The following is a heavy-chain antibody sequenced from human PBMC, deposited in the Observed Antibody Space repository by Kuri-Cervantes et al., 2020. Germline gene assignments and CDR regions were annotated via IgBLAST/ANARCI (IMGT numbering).Heavy chain of an antibody. CDR3: ARAEDIVATMATLDY. Sequence: ASVKVSCKASGYTFTSYGISWVRQAPGQGLEWMGWISAYNGNTNYAQKLQGRVTMTTDTSTSTAYMELRSLRSDDTAVYYCARAEDIVATMATLDYWGQGTLVTVSS. J-gene: IGHJ4*02. CDR1: GYTFTSYG. D-gene: IGHD5-12*01. V-gene: IGHV1-18*01. CDR2: ISAYNGNT.